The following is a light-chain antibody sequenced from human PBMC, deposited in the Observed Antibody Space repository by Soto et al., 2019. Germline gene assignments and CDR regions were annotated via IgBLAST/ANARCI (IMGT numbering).Light chain of an antibody. CDR2: WAS. CDR3: QQYYSTPPT. J-gene: IGKJ1*01. V-gene: IGKV4-1*01. CDR1: QIVLYSSNNKNY. Sequence: DLLMTQSPDSLAVSLGERATINCKSSQIVLYSSNNKNYLAWYQQKPGQPPKLLIYWASTRESGVPDRFSGSGSGTDFTLTISSLQAEDVAVYYCQQYYSTPPTFGQGTKV.